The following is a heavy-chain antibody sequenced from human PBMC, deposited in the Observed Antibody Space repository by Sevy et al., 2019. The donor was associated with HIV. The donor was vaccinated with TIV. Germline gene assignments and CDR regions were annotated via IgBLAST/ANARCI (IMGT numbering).Heavy chain of an antibody. CDR2: ISGSGGST. J-gene: IGHJ4*02. CDR3: AKGGTYYYDSSGYYPIPIDY. Sequence: GGSLRLSCAASGFTFSSYAMSWVHQAPGKGLEWVSAISGSGGSTYYADSVKGRFTISRDNSKNTLYLQMNSLRDEDTAVYYCAKGGTYYYDSSGYYPIPIDYWGQGTLVTVS. D-gene: IGHD3-22*01. V-gene: IGHV3-23*01. CDR1: GFTFSSYA.